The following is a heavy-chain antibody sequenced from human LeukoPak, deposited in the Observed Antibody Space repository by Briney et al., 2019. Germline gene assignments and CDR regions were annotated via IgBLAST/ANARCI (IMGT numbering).Heavy chain of an antibody. J-gene: IGHJ4*02. Sequence: GGSLRPSCAASGFTVSSNYMSWVRQAPGKGLEWVSVIYSGGSTYYADSVKGRFTISRDNSKNTLYLQMNSLRAEDTAVYYCAKTIRYDSSGYPDYWGQGTLVTVSS. CDR2: IYSGGST. CDR1: GFTVSSNY. CDR3: AKTIRYDSSGYPDY. D-gene: IGHD3-22*01. V-gene: IGHV3-53*01.